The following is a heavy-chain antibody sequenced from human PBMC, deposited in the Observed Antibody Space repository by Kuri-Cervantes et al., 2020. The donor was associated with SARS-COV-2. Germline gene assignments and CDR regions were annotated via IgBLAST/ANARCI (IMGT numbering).Heavy chain of an antibody. CDR2: IYYSGST. CDR1: GGSFSGYY. CDR3: ARVALTGTAFDI. D-gene: IGHD1-20*01. Sequence: SETLSLTCAVYGGSFSGYYWSWIRQPPGKGLEWIGYIYYSGSTNYNPSLKSRVTISVDTSTNQFSLKLSSVTAADTAVYYCARVALTGTAFDIWGQGTTVTVSS. V-gene: IGHV4-59*01. J-gene: IGHJ3*02.